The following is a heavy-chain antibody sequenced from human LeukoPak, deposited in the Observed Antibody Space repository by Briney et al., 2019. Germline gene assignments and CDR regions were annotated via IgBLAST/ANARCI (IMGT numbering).Heavy chain of an antibody. CDR1: GFTFSNAW. J-gene: IGHJ4*02. D-gene: IGHD5-18*01. CDR3: TTYTAMVEFDY. Sequence: GGSLRLSCVASGFTFSNAWMSWVRQAPGKGLEWVGRIKSKTDGGTTDYAAPVKGRFTISRDDSKNTLYLQMNGLKTEDTAVYYCTTYTAMVEFDYWGQGTLVTVSS. CDR2: IKSKTDGGTT. V-gene: IGHV3-15*01.